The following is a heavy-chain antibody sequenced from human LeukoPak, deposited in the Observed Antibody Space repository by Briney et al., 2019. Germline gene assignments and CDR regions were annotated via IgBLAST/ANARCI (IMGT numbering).Heavy chain of an antibody. CDR2: IIPIFGTA. CDR3: GTLLSNGPFDY. CDR1: GGTVCSYA. J-gene: IGHJ4*02. V-gene: IGHV1-69*01. Sequence: GSSVKVSCKASGGTVCSYAISWVRQAPGQGLEWMGGIIPIFGTANSAQKFQGRVTITADESTSTAYMELSSLRSEDTAVYYCGTLLSNGPFDYWGQGSLVTVSS.